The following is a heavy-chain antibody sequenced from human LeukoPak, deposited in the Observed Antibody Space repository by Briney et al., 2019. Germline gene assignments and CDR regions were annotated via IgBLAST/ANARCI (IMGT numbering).Heavy chain of an antibody. CDR2: IYYSGSA. J-gene: IGHJ3*02. V-gene: IGHV4-39*07. CDR1: GGSISSSSYY. D-gene: IGHD3-22*01. Sequence: PSETLSLTCTVSGGSISSSSYYWGWIRQPPGKGLEWIGSIYYSGSAYYNPSLKSRVTISVDTSKNQFSLKLSSVTAADTAVYYCARDARMYYYDSSGRTRAFDIWGQGTMVTVSS. CDR3: ARDARMYYYDSSGRTRAFDI.